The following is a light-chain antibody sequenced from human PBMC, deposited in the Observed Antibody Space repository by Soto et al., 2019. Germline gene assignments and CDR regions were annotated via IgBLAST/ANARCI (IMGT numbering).Light chain of an antibody. V-gene: IGKV3-20*01. J-gene: IGKJ2*03. CDR2: ATY. CDR3: QQYGIPPPYS. CDR1: QSVSTTY. Sequence: EIVLTQSPGSLSLSPGQGATLSCRASQSVSTTYLAWYQLKPGQAPRLVIYATYSRAAGIPDRFRGSGSGTEFTLPISSLEPEDVGVYFCQQYGIPPPYSCGRGTKLEIK.